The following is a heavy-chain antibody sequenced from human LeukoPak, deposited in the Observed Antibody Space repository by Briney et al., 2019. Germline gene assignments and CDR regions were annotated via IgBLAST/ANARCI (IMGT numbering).Heavy chain of an antibody. CDR2: ISYDGSTK. CDR3: AKDPLYCSGGSCYLYYYYGMDV. CDR1: GFTFSSYG. J-gene: IGHJ6*02. V-gene: IGHV3-30*18. Sequence: GRSLRLSCAASGFTFSSYGMHWVRQAPGKGLEWVAVISYDGSTKYYADSVKGRFTISRDNSKNTLYLQMNSLRAEDTAVYYCAKDPLYCSGGSCYLYYYYGMDVWGQGTTVTVSS. D-gene: IGHD2-15*01.